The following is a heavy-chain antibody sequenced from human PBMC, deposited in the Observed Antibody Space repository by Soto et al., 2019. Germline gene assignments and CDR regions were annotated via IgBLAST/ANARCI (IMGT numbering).Heavy chain of an antibody. V-gene: IGHV4-34*01. D-gene: IGHD2-2*01. J-gene: IGHJ6*03. CDR2: INHSGTT. CDR3: ARGGEYQLLLRDYYYFNMDV. Sequence: QVQLHQWGAGLLKPSETLSLTCAVHGGSVRGYYWTWIRQSPEKGLEWIGEINHSGTTNYSPSLKTRVTISVDTSKNQFSLILSSVTAADTAVYYCARGGEYQLLLRDYYYFNMDVWDTGTTVTVS. CDR1: GGSVRGYY.